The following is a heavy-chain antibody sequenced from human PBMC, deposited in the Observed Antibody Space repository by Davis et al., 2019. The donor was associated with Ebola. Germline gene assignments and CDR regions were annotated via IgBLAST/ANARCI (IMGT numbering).Heavy chain of an antibody. CDR3: ARHWVVFGGWFDP. J-gene: IGHJ5*02. V-gene: IGHV4-39*01. CDR2: IYYSGTT. CDR1: DDSISSTSYY. Sequence: PSETLSLTCSVSDDSISSTSYYWGWIRQPPGKGLEWIGSIYYSGTTFHNPSLKSRVTISADTSKRQFILNLNSVTAADTAVYYCARHWVVFGGWFDPWGQETLVTVST. D-gene: IGHD3-10*02.